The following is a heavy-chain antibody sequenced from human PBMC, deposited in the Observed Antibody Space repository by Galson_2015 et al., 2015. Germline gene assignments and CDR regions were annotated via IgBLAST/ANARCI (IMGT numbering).Heavy chain of an antibody. V-gene: IGHV6-1*01. CDR2: TYYRSKWST. D-gene: IGHD3-10*01. CDR1: GDSVSSNTAT. J-gene: IGHJ5*01. Sequence: CAISGDSVSSNTATWNWIRQSPSRGLEWLGRTYYRSKWSTDYAVSVRSRITINPDTSMNQFSLQLKSVTPDDTAVYYCARAKYDYSSGSSLNRFDSWGQGTLVTVSS. CDR3: ARAKYDYSSGSSLNRFDS.